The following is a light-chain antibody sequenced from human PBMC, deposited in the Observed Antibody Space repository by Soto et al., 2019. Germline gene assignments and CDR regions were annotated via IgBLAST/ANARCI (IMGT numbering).Light chain of an antibody. CDR1: QGISNY. CDR2: AAS. Sequence: DLQMTQSPSSLSASVGDRVTITCRASQGISNYLAWYQQKPGKVPKLMVYAASTLQSGVPSRFSAGRSWTYFTGTISSLEPEDVATEYCQKYNSAPYTFGQRAKLEIK. V-gene: IGKV1-27*01. J-gene: IGKJ2*01. CDR3: QKYNSAPYT.